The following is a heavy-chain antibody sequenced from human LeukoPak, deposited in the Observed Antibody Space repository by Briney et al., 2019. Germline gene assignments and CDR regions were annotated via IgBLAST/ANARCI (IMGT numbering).Heavy chain of an antibody. J-gene: IGHJ5*02. Sequence: SGTLSLTCAVCGGSISSSNWWSGVRQPPGKGLEWIGEIYHSGSTNYNPSLKSRVTISVDKSKNQFSLKLSSVTAADTAVYYCAILLPPFLAATGNRRGYNWFDPWGQGTLVTVSS. V-gene: IGHV4-4*02. D-gene: IGHD6-13*01. CDR2: IYHSGST. CDR1: GGSISSSNW. CDR3: AILLPPFLAATGNRRGYNWFDP.